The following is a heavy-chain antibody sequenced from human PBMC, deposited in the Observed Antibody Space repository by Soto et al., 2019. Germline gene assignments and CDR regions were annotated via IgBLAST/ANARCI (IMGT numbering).Heavy chain of an antibody. J-gene: IGHJ4*02. Sequence: GGSLRLSCAASGFTFSSYAMHWVRQAPGKGLEWVAVISYDGSNKYYADSVKGRFTISRDNSKNTLYLQMNSLRAEDTAVYYCARVKAPIQLWLPPGYWGQGTLVTVS. CDR3: ARVKAPIQLWLPPGY. CDR2: ISYDGSNK. D-gene: IGHD5-18*01. CDR1: GFTFSSYA. V-gene: IGHV3-30-3*01.